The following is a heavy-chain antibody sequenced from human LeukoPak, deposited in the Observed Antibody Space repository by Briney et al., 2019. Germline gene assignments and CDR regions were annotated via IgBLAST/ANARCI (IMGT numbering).Heavy chain of an antibody. V-gene: IGHV4-39*01. CDR1: GGSISSSSYY. J-gene: IGHJ4*02. CDR3: ARAYLRSLGY. CDR2: IYYSGST. Sequence: SETLSLTCTVSGGSISSSSYYWGWIRQPPGKGLGWIGSIYYSGSTYYNPSLKSRVTISVDTSKNQFSLKLSSVTAADTAVYYCARAYLRSLGYWGQGTLVTVSS. D-gene: IGHD3-3*01.